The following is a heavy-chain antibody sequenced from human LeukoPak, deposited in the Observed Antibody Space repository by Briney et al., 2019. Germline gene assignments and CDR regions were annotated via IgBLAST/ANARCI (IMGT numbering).Heavy chain of an antibody. Sequence: SETLSLTCAVYGGSLSGYYWSWIRQPPGKGLEWIGEINHSGSTNYNPSLKSRVTISVDTSKNQFSLKLSSVTAADTAVYYCARAISSMVRGVYYFDYWGQGTLVTVSS. V-gene: IGHV4-34*01. CDR1: GGSLSGYY. J-gene: IGHJ4*02. CDR2: INHSGST. CDR3: ARAISSMVRGVYYFDY. D-gene: IGHD3-10*01.